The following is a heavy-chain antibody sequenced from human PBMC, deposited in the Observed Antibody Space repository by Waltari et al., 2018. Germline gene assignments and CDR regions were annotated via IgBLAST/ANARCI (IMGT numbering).Heavy chain of an antibody. D-gene: IGHD5-18*01. CDR2: IYPGDSTT. V-gene: IGHV5-51*01. CDR1: GYSFAKYW. Sequence: EVQLVQSGVEVKKPGESLKISCKGSGYSFAKYWIGWVRPMPGKGLEWMGVIYPGDSTTKYSPSFQGQVTISADTSIDTAYLQWSSLKASDTAMYYCARQNIHSYGYGYFDYWGQGTLVTVSA. J-gene: IGHJ4*02. CDR3: ARQNIHSYGYGYFDY.